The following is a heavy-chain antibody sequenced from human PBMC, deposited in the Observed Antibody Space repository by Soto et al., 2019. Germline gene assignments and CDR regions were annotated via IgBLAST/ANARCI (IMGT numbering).Heavy chain of an antibody. CDR1: GFTFSSYS. V-gene: IGHV3-48*01. Sequence: EVQLVESGGGLVQPGGSLRLSCAASGFTFSSYSMNWVRQAPGKGLEWVSYISSSSSTIYYADSVKGRFTISRDNAKNSLYLQMNSLRAEDTAVYYCAGLWGDYAFDIWGQGTMVTVSS. J-gene: IGHJ3*02. CDR2: ISSSSSTI. CDR3: AGLWGDYAFDI. D-gene: IGHD7-27*01.